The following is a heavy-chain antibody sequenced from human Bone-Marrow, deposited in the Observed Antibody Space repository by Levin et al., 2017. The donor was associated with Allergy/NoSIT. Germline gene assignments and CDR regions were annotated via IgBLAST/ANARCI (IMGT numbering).Heavy chain of an antibody. J-gene: IGHJ4*02. Sequence: GAAGKVSCKAAGYTFTSYAMNWVRQAPGQGLEWMGWINTNTGNPTYAQGFTGRFVFSLDTSVSTAYLQISSLKAEDTAVYYCAREGGGSSSWYYFDYWGQGTLVTVSS. CDR2: INTNTGNP. CDR3: AREGGGSSSWYYFDY. D-gene: IGHD6-13*01. CDR1: GYTFTSYA. V-gene: IGHV7-4-1*02.